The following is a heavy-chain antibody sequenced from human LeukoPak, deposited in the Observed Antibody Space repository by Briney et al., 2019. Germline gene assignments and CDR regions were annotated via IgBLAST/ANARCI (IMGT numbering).Heavy chain of an antibody. Sequence: SETLSLTCTVSAGSVSTGGYYWTWIRQPPGKGLEWIGYISYSEGTYYNPSLKSRVSISIDTSKSQFSLKMSSVTAADTAVYYCASTSKYIGSGRDDSFDIWGQGTMVTVSS. CDR2: ISYSEGT. D-gene: IGHD3-10*01. J-gene: IGHJ3*02. CDR1: AGSVSTGGYY. CDR3: ASTSKYIGSGRDDSFDI. V-gene: IGHV4-30-4*01.